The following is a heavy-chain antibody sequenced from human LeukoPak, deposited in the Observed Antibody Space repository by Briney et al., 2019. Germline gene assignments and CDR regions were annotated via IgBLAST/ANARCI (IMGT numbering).Heavy chain of an antibody. Sequence: GGSLRLSCVASGFTFDDYGISWVRQAPGKGLEWVSRIHWNSGSTRYVDSVKGRFTVSRDNAKNSLYLQMNSLRAEDTAVYYCARARTSSSGWYGPYYYMDVWGKGTTVTVSS. CDR3: ARARTSSSGWYGPYYYMDV. J-gene: IGHJ6*03. D-gene: IGHD6-19*01. CDR1: GFTFDDYG. CDR2: IHWNSGST. V-gene: IGHV3-20*04.